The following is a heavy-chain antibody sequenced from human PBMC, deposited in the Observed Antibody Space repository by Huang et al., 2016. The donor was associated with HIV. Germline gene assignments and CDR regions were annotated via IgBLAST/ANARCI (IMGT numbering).Heavy chain of an antibody. J-gene: IGHJ5*02. CDR1: GYNFTSRG. CDR2: SNPGKRNT. Sequence: QVHLVQSGPEVKKPGASVKVSCKASGYNFTSRGLHWVRQAPGQRLEWMGYSNPGKRNTKDSPKFQDRVTLTRDISANTAYMQLSRLTAEDTAVYYCASGQRMRESDIVATIPVSWGQGALVTVSS. D-gene: IGHD5-12*01. CDR3: ASGQRMRESDIVATIPVS. V-gene: IGHV1-3*01.